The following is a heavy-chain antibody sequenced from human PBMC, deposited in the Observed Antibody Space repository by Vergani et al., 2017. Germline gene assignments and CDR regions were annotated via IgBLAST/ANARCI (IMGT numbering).Heavy chain of an antibody. CDR1: IPPFQSYC. V-gene: IGHV1-18*01. CDR2: IRPYTGHT. J-gene: IGHJ3*01. Sequence: QVQLVQSGAELKKPGASVLFSFPCSIPPFQSYCLLFFLPAPGKGLEWIAWIRPYTGHTIYAQKFQDRVTMTADNSTNTGYMELRSLRSDDTAVYFCARVAPSNSEVTPTAFDVWGQGTMVTVSS. D-gene: IGHD1-1*01. CDR3: ARVAPSNSEVTPTAFDV.